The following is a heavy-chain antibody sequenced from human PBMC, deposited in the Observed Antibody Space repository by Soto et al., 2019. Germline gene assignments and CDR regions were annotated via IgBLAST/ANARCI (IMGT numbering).Heavy chain of an antibody. CDR3: ARGAIVGSTRNYLDY. V-gene: IGHV5-51*01. D-gene: IGHD1-26*01. CDR2: IYPGDSDT. CDR1: GYSFTSYW. J-gene: IGHJ4*02. Sequence: PGESLKISCKGSGYSFTSYWIGWVRQMPGKGLEWMGIIYPGDSDTRYSPSFQGQVTIPADKSISTAYVQWSSLKASDTALYYCARGAIVGSTRNYLDYWGQGTLVTVSS.